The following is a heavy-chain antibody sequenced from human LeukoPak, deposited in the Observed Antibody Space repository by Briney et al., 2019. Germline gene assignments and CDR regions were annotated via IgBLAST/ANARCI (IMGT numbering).Heavy chain of an antibody. CDR2: IIPIFGTA. Sequence: SVKVSCKASGGTFSSYAISWVRQAPGQGLEWMGGIIPIFGTANYAQKFQGRVTITADESTSTAYMELSSLRSEDTAVYYCASSAGGAVASRPFDYWGQGTLVTVSS. CDR3: ASSAGGAVASRPFDY. D-gene: IGHD6-19*01. V-gene: IGHV1-69*13. CDR1: GGTFSSYA. J-gene: IGHJ4*02.